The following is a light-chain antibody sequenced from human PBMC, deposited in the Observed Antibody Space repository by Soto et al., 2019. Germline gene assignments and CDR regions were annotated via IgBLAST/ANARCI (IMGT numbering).Light chain of an antibody. CDR1: QSVSSY. CDR3: QQRSKWPIT. CDR2: DAS. V-gene: IGKV3-11*01. Sequence: EIVLTQSPATLSLSPGERATLSCRASQSVSSYLGWYQQKPGQAPRLLIYDASTRATGIPARFSGSGSGTDFTLTISSLEPEDFAVYYCQQRSKWPITFGQGTRLESK. J-gene: IGKJ5*01.